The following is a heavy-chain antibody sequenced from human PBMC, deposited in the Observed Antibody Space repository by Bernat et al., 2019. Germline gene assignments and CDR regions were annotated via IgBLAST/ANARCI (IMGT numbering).Heavy chain of an antibody. CDR2: VYSSGST. CDR3: ARNYAAFDI. V-gene: IGHV4-39*01. D-gene: IGHD2-2*01. CDR1: AGSISSNNYF. J-gene: IGHJ3*02. Sequence: QLQLQESGPGLVKPSETLSLTCTVSAGSISSNNYFWGWIREPPGKGLEWIGSVYSSGSTYYNPSLKGRLTISVDTSKNQFSLKLSSVTAADTAVYYCARNYAAFDIWGQGTMVTVSS.